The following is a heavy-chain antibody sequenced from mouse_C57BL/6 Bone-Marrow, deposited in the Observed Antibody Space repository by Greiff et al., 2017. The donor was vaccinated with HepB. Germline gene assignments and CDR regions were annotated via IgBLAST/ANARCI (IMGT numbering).Heavy chain of an antibody. Sequence: VQLQQSGAELVKPGASVKISCKASGYAFSSYWMYWVKQRPGKGLEWIGQIYPGDGDTNYNGKFKGKATLTADKSSSTAYMQLSSLTSEDSAVYFCARRGVNYYGSSLGYFDVWGTGTTVTVSS. CDR1: GYAFSSYW. CDR2: IYPGDGDT. V-gene: IGHV1-80*01. CDR3: ARRGVNYYGSSLGYFDV. J-gene: IGHJ1*03. D-gene: IGHD1-1*01.